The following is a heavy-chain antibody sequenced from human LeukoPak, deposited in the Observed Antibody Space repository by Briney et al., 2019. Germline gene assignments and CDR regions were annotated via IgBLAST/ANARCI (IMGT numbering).Heavy chain of an antibody. J-gene: IGHJ4*02. Sequence: SETLSLTCAVSGGSFDSYYWSWIRQSPGKGLEWIGEIDHSGSTHYNPSLKSRVTISVDTSKRQFSLQLRSVTAADTALYYCARNFPYSKLDYWGQGTLVTVCS. D-gene: IGHD6-13*01. V-gene: IGHV4-34*01. CDR2: IDHSGST. CDR3: ARNFPYSKLDY. CDR1: GGSFDSYY.